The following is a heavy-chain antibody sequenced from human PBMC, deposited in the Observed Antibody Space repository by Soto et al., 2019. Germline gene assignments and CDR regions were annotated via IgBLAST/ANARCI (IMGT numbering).Heavy chain of an antibody. Sequence: QVQLVQSGAEVKKPGSSVKVSCKASGGTFSSYTISWERQAPGQGLEWMGRIIPILGIANYAQKFQGRVTITADKSTSTAYMELSSLRSEDTAAYYCAREEYYYGSGSFFTGWGQGTLVTVSS. D-gene: IGHD3-10*01. CDR2: IIPILGIA. J-gene: IGHJ4*02. CDR3: AREEYYYGSGSFFTG. CDR1: GGTFSSYT. V-gene: IGHV1-69*08.